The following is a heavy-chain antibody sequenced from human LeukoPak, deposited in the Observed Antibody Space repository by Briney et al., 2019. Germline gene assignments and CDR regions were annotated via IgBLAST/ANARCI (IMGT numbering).Heavy chain of an antibody. CDR2: IRYDGSNK. D-gene: IGHD5-24*01. V-gene: IGHV3-30*02. Sequence: GGSPRLSXAASGFTFSSYGMHWVRQAPGKGLEWVAFIRYDGSNKYYADSVKGRFTISRDNSKNTLYLQMNSLRAEDTAVYYCASSIDGSRHRRFDYWGQGTLVTVSS. CDR3: ASSIDGSRHRRFDY. J-gene: IGHJ4*02. CDR1: GFTFSSYG.